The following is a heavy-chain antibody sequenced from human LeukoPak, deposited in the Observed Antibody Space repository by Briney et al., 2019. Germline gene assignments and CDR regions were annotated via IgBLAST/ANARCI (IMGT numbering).Heavy chain of an antibody. D-gene: IGHD3-10*01. Sequence: PPGGSLRLSCAASGFTFRNYGMHWVRQAPGKGLEWVAVVWYDGGNKFYTDSVKGRFTASRDNFKNTLYLQMNSLRVEDTAVYYCASQVMVRGSKSLDYWGQGTLVTVSS. CDR1: GFTFRNYG. V-gene: IGHV3-33*01. J-gene: IGHJ4*02. CDR2: VWYDGGNK. CDR3: ASQVMVRGSKSLDY.